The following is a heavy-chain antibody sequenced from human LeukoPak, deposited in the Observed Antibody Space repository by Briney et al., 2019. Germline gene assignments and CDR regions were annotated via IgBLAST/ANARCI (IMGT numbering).Heavy chain of an antibody. V-gene: IGHV3-11*04. D-gene: IGHD1-26*01. CDR1: GFTFRNYY. Sequence: GGSLRLSCVVSGFTFRNYYMTWIRQAPGKGLEWVSYISASGETTYYGDSVRGRFTISRDNAKNSLYLDMNTLKAEDTAVYYCARDPSWEILSYFDYGGQGTLVTVSS. CDR3: ARDPSWEILSYFDY. CDR2: ISASGETT. J-gene: IGHJ4*02.